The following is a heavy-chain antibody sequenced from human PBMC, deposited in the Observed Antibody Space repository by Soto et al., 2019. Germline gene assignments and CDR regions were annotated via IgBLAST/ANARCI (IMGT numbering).Heavy chain of an antibody. D-gene: IGHD3-3*01. J-gene: IGHJ4*02. Sequence: EVQLVETGGGLIQPGGSLRLSCAASGFTVSSNYMSWVRQAPGKGLEWVSVIYSGGSTYYADSVKGRFTISRDNSKNTLYLQMNSLRAEDTAVYYCARANDYTIFGVGYYFDYWGQGTLVTVSS. CDR1: GFTVSSNY. V-gene: IGHV3-53*02. CDR3: ARANDYTIFGVGYYFDY. CDR2: IYSGGST.